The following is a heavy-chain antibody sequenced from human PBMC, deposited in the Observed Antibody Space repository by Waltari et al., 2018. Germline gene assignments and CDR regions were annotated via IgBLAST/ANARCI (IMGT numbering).Heavy chain of an antibody. CDR3: ATLMVRGVIMPGDAFDI. Sequence: EVQLVQSGAEVKKPGATVKISCKASGYTFTDYYMHWVQQAPGKGLEWMGRVDPEDGETIYAEKFQGRVTITADTSTDTAYMELSSLRSEDTAVYYCATLMVRGVIMPGDAFDIWGQGTMVTVSS. V-gene: IGHV1-69-2*01. J-gene: IGHJ3*02. CDR2: VDPEDGET. CDR1: GYTFTDYY. D-gene: IGHD3-10*01.